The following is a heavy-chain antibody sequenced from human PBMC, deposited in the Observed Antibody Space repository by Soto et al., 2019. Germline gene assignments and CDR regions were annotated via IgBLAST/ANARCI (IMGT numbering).Heavy chain of an antibody. CDR1: GFIFDSDW. J-gene: IGHJ6*02. Sequence: GGSLRLSCAASGFIFDSDWMHWVRQAPGQGLVWVSRINTDGSGTSYADSVKGRFAISRDNAKNMVYLQMNSLRAEDTALYYCARDQHYGMDVWGQGTTVTVSS. CDR2: INTDGSGT. CDR3: ARDQHYGMDV. V-gene: IGHV3-74*01.